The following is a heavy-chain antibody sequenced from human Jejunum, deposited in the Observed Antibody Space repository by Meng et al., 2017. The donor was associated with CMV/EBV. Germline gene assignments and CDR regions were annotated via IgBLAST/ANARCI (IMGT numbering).Heavy chain of an antibody. CDR1: GYTFSNYG. CDR2: MNPSRGIT. Sequence: QVQLVQSGDEVKKPGASVKVSCKASGYTFSNYGITWVRQATGQGPEWMGWMNPSRGITAYAQKFQGRVTMTRDTSIDTAYMELTSLKSEDTAIYYCARGIEAGLDYWGQGTLVTVSS. D-gene: IGHD5-12*01. V-gene: IGHV1-8*02. J-gene: IGHJ4*02. CDR3: ARGIEAGLDY.